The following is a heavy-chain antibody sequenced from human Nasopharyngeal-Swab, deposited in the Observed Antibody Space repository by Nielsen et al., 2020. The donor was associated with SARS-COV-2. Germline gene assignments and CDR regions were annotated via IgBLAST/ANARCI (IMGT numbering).Heavy chain of an antibody. J-gene: IGHJ6*02. V-gene: IGHV3-30*18. CDR2: ISNDETTK. Sequence: GGSLRLSCAASGITFSTYAWHWVRQAPGEGLEWLSVISNDETTKYYADSVKGRFTVSRDNAMHTLFLQLNSLRSEDTAIYYCAKDLLWFGQFSLYNALDVWGQGTTVTVSS. CDR3: AKDLLWFGQFSLYNALDV. CDR1: GITFSTYA. D-gene: IGHD3-10*01.